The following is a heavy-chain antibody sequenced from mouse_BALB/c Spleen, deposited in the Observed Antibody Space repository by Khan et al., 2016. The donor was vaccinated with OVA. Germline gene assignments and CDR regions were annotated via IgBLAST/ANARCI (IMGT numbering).Heavy chain of an antibody. CDR2: IYPGDGNT. CDR1: GYAFSSYW. Sequence: QVRLQQSGAELVRPGSSVKISCKASGYAFSSYWMNWVKQRPGQGLEWIGQIYPGDGNTHYNGNFKGKATLTADKSSSTAYMQLSSLPSEDSAVYFCARLGYWLAYWGQGTLVTVSA. D-gene: IGHD2-14*01. J-gene: IGHJ3*01. V-gene: IGHV1-80*01. CDR3: ARLGYWLAY.